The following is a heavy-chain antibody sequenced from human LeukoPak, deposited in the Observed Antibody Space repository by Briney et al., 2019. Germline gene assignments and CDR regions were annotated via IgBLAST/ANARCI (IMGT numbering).Heavy chain of an antibody. J-gene: IGHJ4*02. V-gene: IGHV5-10-1*01. CDR2: FDPSDSYT. Sequence: GESLKISCKGSGYSFTSYWISWVRQMPGKGLEGMGRFDPSDSYTNYSPSFQGHVTISADKSISTAYLQWSRLKASDTAMYYCARHPPRSATWYIDYWGQGTLVTVSS. CDR3: ARHPPRSATWYIDY. D-gene: IGHD3-3*01. CDR1: GYSFTSYW.